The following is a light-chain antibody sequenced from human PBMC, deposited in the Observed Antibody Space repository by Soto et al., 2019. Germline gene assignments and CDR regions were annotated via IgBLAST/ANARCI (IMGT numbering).Light chain of an antibody. CDR3: QHRSN. CDR2: DVS. J-gene: IGKJ5*01. Sequence: IVLTQSPATLSLSPGERVTLSCRTSQTINYLAWYQHNPGQPPRLLIDDVSNRATGIPARFSGSGSGTDFALTISSLGAEDFAVFYCQHRSNFGQGTRLEIK. V-gene: IGKV3-11*01. CDR1: QTINY.